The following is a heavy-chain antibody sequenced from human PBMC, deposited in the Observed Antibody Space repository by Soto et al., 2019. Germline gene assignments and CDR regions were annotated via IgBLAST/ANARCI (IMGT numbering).Heavy chain of an antibody. CDR3: AKGYSNPNY. V-gene: IGHV3-30*18. CDR1: GFTFSSYG. Sequence: GGSLRLSCEASGFTFSSYGMHWVRQAPGKGLEWVAVISYDGGNKYYAESVKGRFTISRDNSKNTLYLQMNSLRAEDTAVYYCAKGYSNPNYWGQGNLVTVSS. D-gene: IGHD4-4*01. J-gene: IGHJ4*02. CDR2: ISYDGGNK.